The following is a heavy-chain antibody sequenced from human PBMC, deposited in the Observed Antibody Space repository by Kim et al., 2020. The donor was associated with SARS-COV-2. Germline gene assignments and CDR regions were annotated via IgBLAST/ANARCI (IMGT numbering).Heavy chain of an antibody. CDR3: ARDPEGHGYFDY. J-gene: IGHJ4*02. V-gene: IGHV7-4-1*02. Sequence: TYAQGCTGRLVFSLDTSVTTAYLQISSRKAEDTAVYYCARDPEGHGYFDYWGQGTLVTVSS.